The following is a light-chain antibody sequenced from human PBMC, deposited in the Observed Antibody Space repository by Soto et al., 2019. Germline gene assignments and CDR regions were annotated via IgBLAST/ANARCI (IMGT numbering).Light chain of an antibody. CDR3: NSYTSSSTLV. CDR2: EVS. CDR1: TSDVGGYNY. Sequence: QSALTQPASVSGSPGQSITISCTGTTSDVGGYNYVSWYQQHPGKAPKLMIYEVSSRPSGVSSRFSGSKSGNTASLTISGLQAEDEADYYCNSYTSSSTLVFGTGTKVTVL. J-gene: IGLJ1*01. V-gene: IGLV2-14*01.